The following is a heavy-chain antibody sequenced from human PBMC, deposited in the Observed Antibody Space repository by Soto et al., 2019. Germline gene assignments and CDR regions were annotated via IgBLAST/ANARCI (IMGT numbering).Heavy chain of an antibody. V-gene: IGHV4-39*01. CDR2: IYYSGST. Sequence: ASETLSLTCTVSGGSISSSSYYWGWIRQPPGKGLEWIGSIYYSGSTYYNPSLKSRVTISVDTSKNQFSLKLSSVTAADTAVYYCARTGIPRVNFDYWGQGTLVTVSS. D-gene: IGHD1-1*01. J-gene: IGHJ4*02. CDR1: GGSISSSSYY. CDR3: ARTGIPRVNFDY.